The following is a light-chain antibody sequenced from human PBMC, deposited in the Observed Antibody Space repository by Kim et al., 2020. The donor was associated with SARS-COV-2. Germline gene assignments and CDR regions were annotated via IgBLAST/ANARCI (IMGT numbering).Light chain of an antibody. J-gene: IGLJ3*02. CDR2: SSN. Sequence: GQRVTISCSGSSSNIASNTVNWYQQLPGRAPKLLIHSSNQRPSGVPDRFSGSKSGTSGSLAISGLQSEDEADYYCASWDNGLNARVFGGGTQLTVL. V-gene: IGLV1-44*01. CDR3: ASWDNGLNARV. CDR1: SSNIASNT.